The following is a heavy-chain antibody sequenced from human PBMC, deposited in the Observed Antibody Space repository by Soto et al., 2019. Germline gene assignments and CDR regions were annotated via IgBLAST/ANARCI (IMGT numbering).Heavy chain of an antibody. CDR3: AGELRYFDWLPSGAYYFDY. Sequence: GGSLRLSCAAAGFTCRSYWLRWVRQVPGKGLEWVANIKQDGSEKYYVDSVKGRFTISRDNAKNSLYLQMNSLRAEDTAVYYCAGELRYFDWLPSGAYYFDYWGQGT. CDR2: IKQDGSEK. V-gene: IGHV3-7*04. J-gene: IGHJ4*02. CDR1: GFTCRSYW. D-gene: IGHD3-9*01.